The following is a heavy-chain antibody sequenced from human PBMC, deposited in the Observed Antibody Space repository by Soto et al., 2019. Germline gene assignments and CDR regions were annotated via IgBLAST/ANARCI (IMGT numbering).Heavy chain of an antibody. CDR2: INHSGST. Sequence: PSETLSLTCAVYGGSFSGYYWSWIRQPPGKGLEWIGEINHSGSTNYNPSLKSRVTISVDTSKNQFSLKLSSVTAADTAVYYCARGFVSSSNGSKLYYLDEWGQRTLVTVSS. J-gene: IGHJ4*02. CDR3: ARGFVSSSNGSKLYYLDE. D-gene: IGHD6-6*01. CDR1: GGSFSGYY. V-gene: IGHV4-34*01.